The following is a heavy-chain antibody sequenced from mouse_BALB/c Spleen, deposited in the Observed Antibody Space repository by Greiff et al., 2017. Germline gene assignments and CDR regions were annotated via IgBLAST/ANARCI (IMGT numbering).Heavy chain of an antibody. D-gene: IGHD3-3*01. CDR2: ISDGGSYT. Sequence: EVLLVEPGGGLVKPGGSLKLSCAASGFTFSDYYMYWVRQTPEKRLEWVVTISDGGSYTYYPDSVKGRFTISRDNAKNNLYLQMSSLKSEDTAMYYCARGGTYYFDFGGEGNTLTVSS. CDR3: ARGGTYYFDF. J-gene: IGHJ2*01. V-gene: IGHV5-4*02. CDR1: GFTFSDYY.